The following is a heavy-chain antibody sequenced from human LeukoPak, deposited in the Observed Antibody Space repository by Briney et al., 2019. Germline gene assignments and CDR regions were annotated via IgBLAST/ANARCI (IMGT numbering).Heavy chain of an antibody. Sequence: GESLKISCKGSGYSFTSYWIGWVRQMPGKGLEWMGIIYPGDSDTRYSPSFQGQVTISADKSISTAYLQWNSLKASDTTMYYCARVPGGRDVYNFVDYWGQGTLVTVSS. CDR1: GYSFTSYW. CDR2: IYPGDSDT. V-gene: IGHV5-51*01. J-gene: IGHJ4*02. CDR3: ARVPGGRDVYNFVDY. D-gene: IGHD5-24*01.